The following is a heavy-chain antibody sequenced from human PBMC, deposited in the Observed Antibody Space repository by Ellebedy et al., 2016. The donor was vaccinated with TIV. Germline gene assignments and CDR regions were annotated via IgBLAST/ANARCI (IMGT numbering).Heavy chain of an antibody. J-gene: IGHJ4*02. Sequence: PGGSLRLSCAASGFTFTTYWMSWVRQAPGKGLEWVSVIYSGGSTYYADSVKGRFTISRDNSKNTVYLQMNSLRAEDTAVYYCARGVLSGYWGQGTLVTVSS. D-gene: IGHD2/OR15-2a*01. CDR3: ARGVLSGY. V-gene: IGHV3-53*01. CDR1: GFTFTTYW. CDR2: IYSGGST.